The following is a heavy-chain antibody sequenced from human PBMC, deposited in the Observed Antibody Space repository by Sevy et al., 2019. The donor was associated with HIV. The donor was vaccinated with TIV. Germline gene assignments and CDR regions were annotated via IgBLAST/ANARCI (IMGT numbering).Heavy chain of an antibody. J-gene: IGHJ3*02. Sequence: SETLSLTCTVSGGSINSDHWNWIRQPPGKGLEGIVYVYYTGGTNYNPSLKNRVTISVDRTKNQFSLNLTSVTAADTAVYYCARRNDFDIWGQGTMVTVSS. V-gene: IGHV4-59*08. CDR3: ARRNDFDI. CDR2: VYYTGGT. CDR1: GGSINSDH.